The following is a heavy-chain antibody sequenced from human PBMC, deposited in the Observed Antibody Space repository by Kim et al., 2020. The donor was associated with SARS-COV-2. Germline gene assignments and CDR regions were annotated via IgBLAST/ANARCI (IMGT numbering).Heavy chain of an antibody. Sequence: SETLSLTCSVSGVSMSSRTYYWGWNRQPPGKGLEWIGSINYGGSTYDNPSLKSRVTISIDTSKNQFSLTLRSVTAADTAVCFCLRHVSPVWGALMDDWG. CDR2: INYGGST. J-gene: IGHJ6*02. CDR1: GVSMSSRTYY. V-gene: IGHV4-39*01. CDR3: LRHVSPVWGALMDD. D-gene: IGHD1-26*01.